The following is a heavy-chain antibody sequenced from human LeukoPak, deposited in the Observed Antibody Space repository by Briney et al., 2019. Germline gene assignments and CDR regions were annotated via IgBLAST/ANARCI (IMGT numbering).Heavy chain of an antibody. CDR1: GGSFSGYY. Sequence: PSETLSLTCAVYGGSFSGYYWSWIRQPPGKGLEWIGEINHSGSTNYNPSLKSRVTISVDTSKNQFSLKLSSVTAADTAVYYCARAPRSDQLLKRPRPGCAFDIWGQGTMVTVSS. CDR3: ARAPRSDQLLKRPRPGCAFDI. V-gene: IGHV4-34*01. J-gene: IGHJ3*02. CDR2: INHSGST. D-gene: IGHD2-2*01.